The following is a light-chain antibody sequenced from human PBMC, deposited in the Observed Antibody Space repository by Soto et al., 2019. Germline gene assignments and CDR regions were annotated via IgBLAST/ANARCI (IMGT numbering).Light chain of an antibody. CDR1: QTVDGNF. V-gene: IGKV3-20*01. CDR3: LKYGGSPGCK. J-gene: IGKJ3*01. Sequence: DIVLTHSPGTLSLSPGERATLSCRASQTVDGNFLAFYQQKPGQAPRLLIYAASTRATGIPDRFSGSGSGTAFTVAIGSLETEDFTVYYCLKYGGSPGCKFVPGTNVDIK. CDR2: AAS.